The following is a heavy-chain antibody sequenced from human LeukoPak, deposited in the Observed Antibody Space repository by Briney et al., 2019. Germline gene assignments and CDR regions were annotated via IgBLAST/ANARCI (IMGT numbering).Heavy chain of an antibody. J-gene: IGHJ6*03. CDR1: VFIFGKYH. V-gene: IGHV3-13*01. CDR2: IGTAGDT. Sequence: GGSLRLYCAASVFIFGKYHMHWVRQAPGKGLEWVSFIGTAGDTYYPGSVKGRFTVSRENAKNSLYLQMNRLTAGVTAVYYCARGDTMVQGLLSRKGPATGGYYYMDVWGKGTTVIISS. D-gene: IGHD3-10*01. CDR3: ARGDTMVQGLLSRKGPATGGYYYMDV.